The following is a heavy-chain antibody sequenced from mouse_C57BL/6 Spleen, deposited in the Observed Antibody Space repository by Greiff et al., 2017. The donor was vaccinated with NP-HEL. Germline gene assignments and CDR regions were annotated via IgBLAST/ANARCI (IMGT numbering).Heavy chain of an antibody. V-gene: IGHV5-4*01. Sequence: EVQVVESGGGLVKPGGSLKLSCAASGFTFSSYAMSWVRQTPEKRLEWVATISDGGSYTYYPDNVKGRFTISRDNAKNNLYLQMSHLKSEDTAMYYCAREGTGVLVSYWGQGTLVTVSA. J-gene: IGHJ3*01. D-gene: IGHD4-1*01. CDR1: GFTFSSYA. CDR2: ISDGGSYT. CDR3: AREGTGVLVSY.